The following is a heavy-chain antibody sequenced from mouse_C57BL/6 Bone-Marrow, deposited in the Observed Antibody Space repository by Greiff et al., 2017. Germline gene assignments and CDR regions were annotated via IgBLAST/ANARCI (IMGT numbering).Heavy chain of an antibody. CDR2: INPNNGGT. V-gene: IGHV1-18*01. D-gene: IGHD3-2*02. CDR3: ARKGSSGYVNYFDY. CDR1: GYTFTDYN. J-gene: IGHJ2*01. Sequence: EVQLQQSGPELVKPGASVTIPCKASGYTFTDYNMDWVKQSHGKSLEWIGDINPNNGGTIYNQKFKGKATLTVDKSSSTAYMELRSLTSEDTAVYYCARKGSSGYVNYFDYWGQGTTLTVSS.